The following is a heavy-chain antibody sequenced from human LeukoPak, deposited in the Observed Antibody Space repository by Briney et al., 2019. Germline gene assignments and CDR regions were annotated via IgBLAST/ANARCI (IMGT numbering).Heavy chain of an antibody. CDR3: ARDLKRGYSSGRYSWGTGSSNDY. J-gene: IGHJ4*02. Sequence: ASVKVSCKASGYTFSSYGISWVRQAPGQGLEWMGWISAYNGNTYYAQNLQGRVTMTTDTSTGTAYMELRSLRSDDTAVYYCARDLKRGYSSGRYSWGTGSSNDYWGQGTLVTVSS. CDR1: GYTFSSYG. V-gene: IGHV1-18*01. CDR2: ISAYNGNT. D-gene: IGHD6-19*01.